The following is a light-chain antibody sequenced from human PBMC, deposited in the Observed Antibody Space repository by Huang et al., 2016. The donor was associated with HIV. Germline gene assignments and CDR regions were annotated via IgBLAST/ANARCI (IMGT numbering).Light chain of an antibody. CDR3: QQYYSFPLT. J-gene: IGKJ1*01. Sequence: AIRITQSPSSLSASTGDKVSITCRASQDINTYLAWYQQKPGKPPSLLIYATYTLQRGVPSRFSGSGSGTDFTLTITHLQSEDFATYYCQQYYSFPLTFGQGSQVEV. V-gene: IGKV1-8*01. CDR2: ATY. CDR1: QDINTY.